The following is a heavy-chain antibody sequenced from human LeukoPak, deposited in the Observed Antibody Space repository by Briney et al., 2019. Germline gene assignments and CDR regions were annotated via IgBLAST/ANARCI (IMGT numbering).Heavy chain of an antibody. CDR2: TSYSGST. CDR1: GASSSSSSYY. D-gene: IGHD1-26*01. J-gene: IGHJ4*02. V-gene: IGHV4-39*01. CDR3: ARHGYSGSYYDY. Sequence: SETLSLTCTVSGASSSSSSYYWGWLRQPPGKGLEWIGTTSYSGSTYYNPSLKSRVTISVDTSKNQFSLKLTSVTAADTAVYYCARHGYSGSYYDYWGQGTLVTVSS.